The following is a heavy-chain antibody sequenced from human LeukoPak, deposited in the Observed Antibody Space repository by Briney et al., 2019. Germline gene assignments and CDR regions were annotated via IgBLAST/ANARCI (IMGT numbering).Heavy chain of an antibody. CDR2: ISGSGGST. V-gene: IGHV3-23*01. Sequence: AGGSLRLSCAASGFTFSSYAMTWLRQAPGKGLEWVSAISGSGGSTYFADSVKGRFTISRDNSKNTLYLQMSSLRAEDTAVYYCARGPYGSGTYYPSDYWGQGTLVTVSS. CDR1: GFTFSSYA. D-gene: IGHD3-10*01. J-gene: IGHJ4*02. CDR3: ARGPYGSGTYYPSDY.